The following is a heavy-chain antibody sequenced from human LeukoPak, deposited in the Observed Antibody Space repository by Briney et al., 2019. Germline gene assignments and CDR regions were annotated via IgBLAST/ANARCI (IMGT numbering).Heavy chain of an antibody. V-gene: IGHV3-23*01. CDR2: ISGSGDST. CDR3: AKDLEVRGVTDAGFDY. CDR1: GFTFSSYA. D-gene: IGHD3-10*01. Sequence: PGGFLRLSCAASGFTFSSYAMSWVRQAPGKGLEWVSAISGSGDSTYYADSVKGRFTISRDNSKNTLYLQMNSLRAEDTAVYYCAKDLEVRGVTDAGFDYWGQGTLVTVSS. J-gene: IGHJ4*02.